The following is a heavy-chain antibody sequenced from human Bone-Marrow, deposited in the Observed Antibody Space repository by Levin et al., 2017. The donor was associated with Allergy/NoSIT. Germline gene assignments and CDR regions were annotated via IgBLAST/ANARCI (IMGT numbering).Heavy chain of an antibody. Sequence: GGSLRLSCAASGFTLNSNYMSWVRQAPGKGLEWVSVIYTGVDTYYSDSVKGRFTISRDDSKNTLYLQMNSLRAEDTAVYYCARDPVTTSGYGMDVWGQGTTVTVSS. V-gene: IGHV3-53*01. CDR3: ARDPVTTSGYGMDV. J-gene: IGHJ6*02. CDR2: IYTGVDT. CDR1: GFTLNSNY. D-gene: IGHD4-17*01.